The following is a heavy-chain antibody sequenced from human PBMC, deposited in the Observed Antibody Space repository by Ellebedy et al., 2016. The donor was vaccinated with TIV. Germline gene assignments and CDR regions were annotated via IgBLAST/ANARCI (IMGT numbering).Heavy chain of an antibody. CDR1: GSSISSYY. CDR2: IYTSGST. Sequence: SETLSLXXTVSGSSISSYYWSWIRQPAGKGLEWIGRIYTSGSTNYNPSLKSRVTMSVDTSKNQFSLKLSSVTAADTAVYYCARRRGYCSSTSCYYYWYFDLWGRGTLVTVSS. J-gene: IGHJ2*01. D-gene: IGHD2-2*01. CDR3: ARRRGYCSSTSCYYYWYFDL. V-gene: IGHV4-4*07.